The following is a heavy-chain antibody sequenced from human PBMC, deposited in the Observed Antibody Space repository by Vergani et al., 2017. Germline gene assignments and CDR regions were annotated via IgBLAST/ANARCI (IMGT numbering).Heavy chain of an antibody. J-gene: IGHJ6*02. Sequence: QVQLQESGPGLVKPSQTLSLTCTVSGGSISSGGYYWSWIRQHPGKGLEWSGYIYYSGSTYYNPSLKSRVTISVDTSKNQFSLNLSFVTAADTAVYYCARDVEPMAGYGMDVWSQGTTVTVSS. CDR1: GGSISSGGYY. CDR2: IYYSGST. V-gene: IGHV4-31*03. D-gene: IGHD1-26*01. CDR3: ARDVEPMAGYGMDV.